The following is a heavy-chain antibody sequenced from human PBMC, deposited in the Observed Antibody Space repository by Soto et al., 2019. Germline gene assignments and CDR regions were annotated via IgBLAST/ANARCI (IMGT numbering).Heavy chain of an antibody. CDR1: GFTFSTYG. CDR2: ISYDGNNK. CDR3: AKDNLPSTVTTPGY. V-gene: IGHV3-30*18. J-gene: IGHJ4*02. Sequence: QVQLVESGGGVVQPGRSLRLSCAASGFTFSTYGMHWVRQAPGKGLEWVAVISYDGNNKYYADSVKGRFTIARDNSKNTLFLQMDSLRAEDTAVYYCAKDNLPSTVTTPGYWGQGTLVTVSS. D-gene: IGHD4-17*01.